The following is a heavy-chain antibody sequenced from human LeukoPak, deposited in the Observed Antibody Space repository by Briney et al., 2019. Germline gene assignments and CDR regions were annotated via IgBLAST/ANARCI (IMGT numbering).Heavy chain of an antibody. V-gene: IGHV4-34*01. D-gene: IGHD2-15*01. Sequence: SETLSLTCAVYGGSFSGYYWSWIRQPPGKGLEWIGEINHSGSTNYNPSLKSRVTISVDTSKNQFSLKLSSVTAADTAVYYCARGGINCSGGSCKNPITKFDYWGQGTLVTVSS. CDR3: ARGGINCSGGSCKNPITKFDY. CDR1: GGSFSGYY. CDR2: INHSGST. J-gene: IGHJ4*02.